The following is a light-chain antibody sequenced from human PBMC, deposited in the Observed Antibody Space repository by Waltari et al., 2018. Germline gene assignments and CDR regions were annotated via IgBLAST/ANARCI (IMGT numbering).Light chain of an antibody. V-gene: IGKV3-15*01. J-gene: IGKJ1*01. CDR2: GAS. CDR1: QSVSSN. CDR3: QQYNTWPRT. Sequence: DIVMTQSPDTLSVSPGDRATLSCRASQSVSSNLAWYQQKPGQAPRLLIYGASTRATGIPARFSGSGSGTEFTLTISSLQSEDFAVYYCQQYNTWPRTFGQGAKVEIK.